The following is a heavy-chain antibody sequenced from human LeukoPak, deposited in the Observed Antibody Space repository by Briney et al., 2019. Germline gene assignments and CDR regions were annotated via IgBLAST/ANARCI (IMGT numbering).Heavy chain of an antibody. J-gene: IGHJ4*02. CDR2: IIPIFGTA. V-gene: IGHV1-69*13. Sequence: SVNVSCKASGGTFSSYAISWVRQAPGQGLEWMGGIIPIFGTANYAQKFQGRVTITADESTSTAYMEVSSLRSGDTAVYYCARGVVVVAATTLGPLDSWGRGTLVTVSS. CDR3: ARGVVVVAATTLGPLDS. D-gene: IGHD2-15*01. CDR1: GGTFSSYA.